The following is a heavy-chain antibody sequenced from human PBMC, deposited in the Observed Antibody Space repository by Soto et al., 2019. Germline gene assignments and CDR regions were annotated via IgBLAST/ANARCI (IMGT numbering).Heavy chain of an antibody. CDR3: ARDPYCTNGVCPLGHFDY. V-gene: IGHV3-33*01. J-gene: IGHJ4*02. D-gene: IGHD2-8*01. Sequence: QVQLVESGGGVVPPGRSLRLSCAASGFTFSSYGMHWVRQAPGKGLERGAVIWYDGSNKYYADSVKGRFTISRDNSKNTLYLQMNSLRAEDTAVYYWARDPYCTNGVCPLGHFDYWGQGTLVTVSS. CDR1: GFTFSSYG. CDR2: IWYDGSNK.